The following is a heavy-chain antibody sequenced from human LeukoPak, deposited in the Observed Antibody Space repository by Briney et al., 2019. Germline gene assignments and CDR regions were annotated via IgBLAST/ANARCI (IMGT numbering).Heavy chain of an antibody. D-gene: IGHD3-10*01. CDR3: ARGNLWFGELVY. V-gene: IGHV3-20*04. J-gene: IGHJ4*02. Sequence: GRSLRLSCAASGFTFDDYGMSWVRQAPGKGLEWVSGINWNGGSTGYADSVKGRFTISRDNAKNSLYLQMNSLRAEDTAVYYCARGNLWFGELVYWGQGTLVTVSS. CDR1: GFTFDDYG. CDR2: INWNGGST.